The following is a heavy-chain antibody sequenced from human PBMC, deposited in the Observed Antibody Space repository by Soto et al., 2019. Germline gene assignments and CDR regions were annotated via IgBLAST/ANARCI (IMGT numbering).Heavy chain of an antibody. J-gene: IGHJ4*02. CDR1: GASISSGSYY. D-gene: IGHD3-3*02. Sequence: QVQLQESGPGLVKPSETLSLTCTLSGASISSGSYYWNWIRQHPGKGLEWIGYIYYSRGSTDYDPSLKSRVIISADISKNQFSLKLSSVTAADTAVYYCARGGLAWVFDYWGQGTLVTVSS. CDR2: IYYSRGST. V-gene: IGHV4-31*03. CDR3: ARGGLAWVFDY.